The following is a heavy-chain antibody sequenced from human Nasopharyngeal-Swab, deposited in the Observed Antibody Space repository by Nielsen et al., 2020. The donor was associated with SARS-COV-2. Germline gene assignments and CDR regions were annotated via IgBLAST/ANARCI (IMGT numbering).Heavy chain of an antibody. CDR1: GFTFSSYS. Sequence: GGSLRLSCAASGFTFSSYSMNWVRQAPGKGLEWVAVIWYDGSNKYYADSVKGRFTISRDNSKNTLYLQMNSLRAEDTAVYYCAKDGDYGDYVTKLDYGGQGTLVTVSS. V-gene: IGHV3-33*06. J-gene: IGHJ4*02. CDR2: IWYDGSNK. D-gene: IGHD4-17*01. CDR3: AKDGDYGDYVTKLDY.